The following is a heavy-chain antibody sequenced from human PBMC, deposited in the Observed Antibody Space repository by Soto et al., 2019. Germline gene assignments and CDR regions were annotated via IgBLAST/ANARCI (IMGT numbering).Heavy chain of an antibody. CDR3: ATRRDASYNYYVLAV. CDR2: ISGSGDNT. D-gene: IGHD2-2*01. V-gene: IGHV3-23*01. CDR1: GVTFSNYA. Sequence: GALRLSCAASGVTFSNYAMSWGRQAPRKGLEWVSDISGSGDNTYYADSVKGRFTISRDNSKNTLFLQMNSLRAADPAVYYCATRRDASYNYYVLAVWGKGTRV. J-gene: IGHJ6*04.